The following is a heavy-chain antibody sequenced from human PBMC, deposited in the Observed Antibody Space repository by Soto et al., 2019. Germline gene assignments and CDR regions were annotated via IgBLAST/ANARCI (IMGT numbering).Heavy chain of an antibody. CDR1: GYTFTSYG. CDR2: ISAYNGNT. V-gene: IGHV1-18*01. D-gene: IGHD3-22*01. CDR3: ASHNYYEYFQH. J-gene: IGHJ1*01. Sequence: QVQLVQSGAEVKKPGASVKVSCKASGYTFTSYGISWVRQAPGQGLEWMGWISAYNGNTNYAQKLQRRVTMTTAPSTSTAYMQLRSLRSDGTAVYYCASHNYYEYFQHWGQGTLVTVSS.